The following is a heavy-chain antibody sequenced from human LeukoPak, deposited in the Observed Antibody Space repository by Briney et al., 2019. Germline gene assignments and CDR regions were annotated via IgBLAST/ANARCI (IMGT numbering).Heavy chain of an antibody. Sequence: GGSLRLSCAASGFTFSSYSMNWVRQAPGKGLEWVSSISSSSSYIYYADSVKGRFTISRDNAKNSLYLQMNSLRAEDTAVYYCAREVVVVPAAKGWFDPWGQGTLVTVSS. D-gene: IGHD2-2*01. CDR2: ISSSSSYI. J-gene: IGHJ5*02. CDR1: GFTFSSYS. CDR3: AREVVVVPAAKGWFDP. V-gene: IGHV3-21*01.